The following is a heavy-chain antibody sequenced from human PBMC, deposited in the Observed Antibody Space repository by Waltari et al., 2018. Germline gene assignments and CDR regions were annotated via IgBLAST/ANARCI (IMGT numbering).Heavy chain of an antibody. CDR1: GFTFNAYM. CDR2: ISSDGLAA. D-gene: IGHD2-2*01. CDR3: AKGPMPVVIPTEDPWLDP. J-gene: IGHJ5*02. V-gene: IGHV3-30*18. Sequence: QMHLVESGGGVVQPGRSVRLSCAACGFTFNAYMMHWVRQAPGKGLAWLAVISSDGLAAYYAASVKCRFPISRDTSKNPLYLQMDSLRPEDTAVYYCAKGPMPVVIPTEDPWLDPWGRGPLVTVSS.